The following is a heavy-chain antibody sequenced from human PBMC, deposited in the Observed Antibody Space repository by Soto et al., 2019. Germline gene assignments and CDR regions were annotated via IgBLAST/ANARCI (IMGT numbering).Heavy chain of an antibody. CDR3: ARDLYYDSSGTVCDAFDI. D-gene: IGHD3-22*01. V-gene: IGHV4-30-4*08. CDR1: GGSISSSSYY. J-gene: IGHJ3*02. Sequence: SETLSLTCTVSGGSISSSSYYWGWIRQPPGKGLEWIGYIYYSGSTYYNPSLKSRVTISVDTSKNQFSLKLSSVTAADTAVYYCARDLYYDSSGTVCDAFDIWGQGTMVTVSS. CDR2: IYYSGST.